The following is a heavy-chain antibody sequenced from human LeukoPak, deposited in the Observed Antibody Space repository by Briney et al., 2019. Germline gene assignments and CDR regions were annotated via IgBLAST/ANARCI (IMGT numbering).Heavy chain of an antibody. CDR3: ARRIAATGMKYFDY. CDR1: GFTFSDHY. J-gene: IGHJ4*02. CDR2: IKHDGSDT. D-gene: IGHD6-13*01. Sequence: PGGSLRLSCAASGFTFSDHYMDWVRQAPGKGLEWVANIKHDGSDTNYVDSVKGRFTISRDNAKHSLYLQMNSLRAEDTAMYYCARRIAATGMKYFDYWGQGTLVTVSS. V-gene: IGHV3-7*05.